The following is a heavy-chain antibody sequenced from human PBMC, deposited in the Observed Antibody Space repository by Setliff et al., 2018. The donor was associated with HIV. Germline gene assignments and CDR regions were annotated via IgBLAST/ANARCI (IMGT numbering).Heavy chain of an antibody. CDR3: VRGGVRGTEYVYLDF. V-gene: IGHV1-69*06. J-gene: IGHJ4*02. CDR1: GGSFSTYA. D-gene: IGHD3-10*01. CDR2: IIPLFETP. Sequence: SVKVSCKSSGGSFSTYAINWVRQAPGQGLGWMGNIIPLFETPDAAPRFRGRVTTTADKSTSTAYMELSSLTYDDTAVYYCVRGGVRGTEYVYLDFWGQGTLVTVSS.